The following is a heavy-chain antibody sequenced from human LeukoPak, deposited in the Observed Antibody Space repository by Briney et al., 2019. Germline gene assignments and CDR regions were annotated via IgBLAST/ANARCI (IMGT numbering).Heavy chain of an antibody. D-gene: IGHD3-10*01. CDR3: ARQIVTYYGSGSYYPNYYYYGMDV. Sequence: SETLSLTCTVSGGSISSYYWSWIRQPPGKGLEWIGYIYYSGSTNYNPSLKSRVTISVDTSKNQFSLKLSSVTAADTAVYYCARQIVTYYGSGSYYPNYYYYGMDVWGQGTTVTVSS. J-gene: IGHJ6*02. CDR1: GGSISSYY. V-gene: IGHV4-59*08. CDR2: IYYSGST.